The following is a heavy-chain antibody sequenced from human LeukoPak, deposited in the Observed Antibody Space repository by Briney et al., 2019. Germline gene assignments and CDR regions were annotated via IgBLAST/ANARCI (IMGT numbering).Heavy chain of an antibody. CDR3: ARIGGRSGSYYNVRGYYFDY. CDR1: GYTFTGYY. J-gene: IGHJ4*02. CDR2: INPNSGGT. Sequence: ASVKVSCKASGYTFTGYYMHWVRQAPGQGLEWMAWINPNSGGTNYAQKFQGWVTMTRDTSISTAYMELSRLRSDDTAVYYCARIGGRSGSYYNVRGYYFDYWGQGTLVTVSS. D-gene: IGHD3-10*01. V-gene: IGHV1-2*04.